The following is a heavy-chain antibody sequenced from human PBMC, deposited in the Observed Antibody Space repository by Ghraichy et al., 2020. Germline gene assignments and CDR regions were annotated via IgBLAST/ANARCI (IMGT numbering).Heavy chain of an antibody. D-gene: IGHD4-17*01. V-gene: IGHV3-11*03. Sequence: GGSLRLSGAASGFTFSDYYMSWIRQAPGKGLEWVSYISSSSSNINYADSVKGRFTISRDNAKNSLYLQMNSLRAEDTAVYYCVRRTALHWYFDLWGRGTLVTVSS. CDR3: VRRTALHWYFDL. J-gene: IGHJ2*01. CDR2: ISSSSSNI. CDR1: GFTFSDYY.